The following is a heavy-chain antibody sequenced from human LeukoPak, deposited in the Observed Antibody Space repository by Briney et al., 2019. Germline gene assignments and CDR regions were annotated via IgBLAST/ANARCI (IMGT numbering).Heavy chain of an antibody. D-gene: IGHD6-19*01. V-gene: IGHV3-30-3*01. Sequence: PGGSLRLSCAASGFTFSSYAMHWVRQAPGKGLEWVAVISYDGSNKYYADSVKGRFTISRDNSKNTLYLQMNSLRAEDTAVYYCARSSGWYMGKVDYWGQGTLVTVSS. CDR3: ARSSGWYMGKVDY. J-gene: IGHJ4*02. CDR2: ISYDGSNK. CDR1: GFTFSSYA.